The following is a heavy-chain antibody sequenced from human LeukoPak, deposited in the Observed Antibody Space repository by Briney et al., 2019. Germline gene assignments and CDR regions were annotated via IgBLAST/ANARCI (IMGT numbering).Heavy chain of an antibody. CDR1: GDSISSSTYY. J-gene: IGHJ3*02. CDR2: FYYSGST. D-gene: IGHD1-26*01. CDR3: ATRNSGSYSI. Sequence: PSETLSLTCTVSGDSISSSTYYWGWIRQPPGKGLEWIGSFYYSGSTYYNPSLKSRVTISVDTSKNQFSLKLSSVTAADTAVYYCATRNSGSYSIWGQGTMVTVSS. V-gene: IGHV4-39*07.